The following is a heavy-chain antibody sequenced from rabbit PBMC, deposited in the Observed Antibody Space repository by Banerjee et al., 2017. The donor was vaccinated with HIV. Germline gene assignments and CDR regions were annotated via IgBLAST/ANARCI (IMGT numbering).Heavy chain of an antibody. CDR2: IDPVFGSK. Sequence: QEHLVESGGGLVQPGGSLKVSCKASGFDFSNYGVSWVRQAPGKGLEWIGYIDPVFGSKYYASWVNGRFTISSHNAQNTLYLQLNSLTAADTATYFCARGGDHGDWTFKLWGQGTLVTVS. V-gene: IGHV1S47*01. CDR3: ARGGDHGDWTFKL. D-gene: IGHD2-1*01. CDR1: GFDFSNYG. J-gene: IGHJ4*01.